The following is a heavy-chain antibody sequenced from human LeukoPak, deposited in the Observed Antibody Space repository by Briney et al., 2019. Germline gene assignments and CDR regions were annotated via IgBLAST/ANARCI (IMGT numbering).Heavy chain of an antibody. V-gene: IGHV3-23*01. CDR2: ISGSGGTT. Sequence: GGSLRLSCAASGFTFSSNLMNWVRQAPGKGLEWVSGISGSGGTTYYADSVKGRFTISRDNSKNTLYLQMNSLRAEGTAVYYCAKDWTAGYWGQGTLVTVSS. D-gene: IGHD3/OR15-3a*01. J-gene: IGHJ4*02. CDR3: AKDWTAGY. CDR1: GFTFSSNL.